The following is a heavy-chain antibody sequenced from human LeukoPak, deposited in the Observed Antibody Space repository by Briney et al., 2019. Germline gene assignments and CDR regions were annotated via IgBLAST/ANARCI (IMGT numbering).Heavy chain of an antibody. J-gene: IGHJ5*02. CDR2: IYYSGST. CDR3: ARDVGSTMVRGVILNWFDP. V-gene: IGHV4-59*12. D-gene: IGHD3-10*01. Sequence: PSETLSLTCTVSGGSISSYYWSWIRQPPGKGLEWIGYIYYSGSTNYNPSLKSRVTISVDTSKNQFSLKLSSVTAADTAVYYCARDVGSTMVRGVILNWFDPWGQGTLVTVSS. CDR1: GGSISSYY.